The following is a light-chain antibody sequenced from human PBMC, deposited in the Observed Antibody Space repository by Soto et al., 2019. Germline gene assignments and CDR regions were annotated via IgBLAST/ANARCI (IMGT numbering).Light chain of an antibody. CDR1: QSVSNS. Sequence: ETVLTQSPATLSLSPGERAILSCRASQSVSNSLAWYQQKPGQAHRLLIYDASNRATGVPARFSGSGSGTDFTLTITSLEPEDFAVYYCQQRYTWPSFGPGTKVDIK. CDR3: QQRYTWPS. V-gene: IGKV3-11*01. CDR2: DAS. J-gene: IGKJ3*01.